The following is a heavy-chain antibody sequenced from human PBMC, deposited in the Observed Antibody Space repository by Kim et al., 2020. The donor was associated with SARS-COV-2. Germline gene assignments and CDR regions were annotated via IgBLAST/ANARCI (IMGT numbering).Heavy chain of an antibody. CDR1: GYTFTSYA. D-gene: IGHD3-3*01. Sequence: ASVKVSCKASGYTFTSYAMNWVRQAPGQGLEWMGWINTNTGNPTYAQGFTGRFVFSLDTSVSTAYLQISSLKAEDTAVYHCVRDLVSGYHNAFDIWGQGTMVTVSS. CDR3: VRDLVSGYHNAFDI. J-gene: IGHJ3*02. CDR2: INTNTGNP. V-gene: IGHV7-4-1*02.